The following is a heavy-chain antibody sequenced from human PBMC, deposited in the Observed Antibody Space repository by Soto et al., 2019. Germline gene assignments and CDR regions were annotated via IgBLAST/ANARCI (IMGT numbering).Heavy chain of an antibody. D-gene: IGHD2-15*01. CDR2: IYYSGST. J-gene: IGHJ4*02. CDR3: AGGRPKENCSGGSCYGIKFDY. CDR1: GGSISSGGYY. Sequence: QVQLQESGPGLVKPSQTLSLTCTVSGGSISSGGYYWSWIRQHPGKGLEWIGYIYYSGSTYYNPSLKSRVTISVDTSKNQVSLKLSSVTAADTAVYYCAGGRPKENCSGGSCYGIKFDYWGQGTLVTVSS. V-gene: IGHV4-31*03.